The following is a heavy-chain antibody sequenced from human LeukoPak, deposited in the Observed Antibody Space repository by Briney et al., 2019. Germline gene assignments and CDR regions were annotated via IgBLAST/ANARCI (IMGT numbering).Heavy chain of an antibody. CDR1: GGSISTGGYY. Sequence: SETLSLTCTVSGGSISTGGYYWSWIRQHPGKGLEWIGYIYCSGNTYYNPSLKSRLTISVDTSKNQFSLKLSSVTAADTAVYYCARDGGGYYYFDYWGQGTLVTVSS. V-gene: IGHV4-31*03. J-gene: IGHJ4*02. CDR2: IYCSGNT. CDR3: ARDGGGYYYFDY. D-gene: IGHD3-22*01.